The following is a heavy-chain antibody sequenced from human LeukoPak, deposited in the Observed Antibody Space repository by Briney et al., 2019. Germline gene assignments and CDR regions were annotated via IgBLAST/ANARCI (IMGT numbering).Heavy chain of an antibody. CDR2: TRNKANSYTT. V-gene: IGHV3-72*01. D-gene: IGHD2-15*01. Sequence: PGGSLRLSCAVSGFSFSDHYMDWVRQAPGKGLEWVGRTRNKANSYTTEYAASVKGRFTISRDDSKNSLYLQMNSLKTEDTAVYYCASFVVGWGQGTLVTVSS. J-gene: IGHJ4*02. CDR3: ASFVVG. CDR1: GFSFSDHY.